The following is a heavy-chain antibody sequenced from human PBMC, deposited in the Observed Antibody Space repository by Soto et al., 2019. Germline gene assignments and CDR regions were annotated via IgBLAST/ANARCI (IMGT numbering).Heavy chain of an antibody. Sequence: ASVKVSCKASGYTFTSYYMHWVRQAPGQGLEWMGIINPSGGSTSYAQKFQGRVTMTRDTSTSTVYMELSSLRSEDTAVYYCARDGCSSTSRYENWFDPWGQGTLVTVSS. J-gene: IGHJ5*02. V-gene: IGHV1-46*01. CDR2: INPSGGST. CDR3: ARDGCSSTSRYENWFDP. D-gene: IGHD2-2*01. CDR1: GYTFTSYY.